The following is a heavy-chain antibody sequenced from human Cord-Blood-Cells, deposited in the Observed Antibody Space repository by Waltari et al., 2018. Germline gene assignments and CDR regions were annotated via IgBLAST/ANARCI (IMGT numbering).Heavy chain of an antibody. V-gene: IGHV1-2*02. D-gene: IGHD2-15*01. J-gene: IGHJ3*02. CDR1: GYTFTGYY. CDR3: ARSFYCSGGSCYDAFDI. Sequence: QVQLVQSGAEVKKPGASVKVSCKASGYTFTGYYMHWVRQAPGQGLEWMGWINPNSGGTNYAQKLQGRVTMTRDTSISTAYMELSRLRSDDTAVYYCARSFYCSGGSCYDAFDIWGQGTMVTVSS. CDR2: INPNSGGT.